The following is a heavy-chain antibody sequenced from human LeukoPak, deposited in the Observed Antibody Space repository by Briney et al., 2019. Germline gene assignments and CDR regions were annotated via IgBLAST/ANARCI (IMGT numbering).Heavy chain of an antibody. V-gene: IGHV3-7*02. CDR2: IKPDENEK. D-gene: IGHD3-22*01. CDR1: GIHLNKYW. Sequence: GSLRPSCCAPGIHLNKYWMSWVRPAPGEGMEWVAKIKPDENEKFYVDSVKGRFTISRDNAKNPLYLQMNSLRAEDTAVYYCAKGRGQIVVVTVSDYWGQGTLVTVSS. CDR3: AKGRGQIVVVTVSDY. J-gene: IGHJ4*02.